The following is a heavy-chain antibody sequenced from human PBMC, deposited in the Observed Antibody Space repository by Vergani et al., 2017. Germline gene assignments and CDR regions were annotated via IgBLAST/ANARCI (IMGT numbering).Heavy chain of an antibody. Sequence: QVQLQQWGGGLLKPSETLSLTCVVNGGSFTSYHWTWIRQSPGEGLEWVGDLDHTGRPDYNPSLKSRLTMSVDKSRNQFSLTLNSVTATDTAIYFCARVNTETNGHLYYYYYRDVWVQGTAVAVS. V-gene: IGHV4-34*01. J-gene: IGHJ6*03. CDR2: LDHTGRP. CDR1: GGSFTSYH. CDR3: ARVNTETNGHLYYYYYRDV. D-gene: IGHD4-11*01.